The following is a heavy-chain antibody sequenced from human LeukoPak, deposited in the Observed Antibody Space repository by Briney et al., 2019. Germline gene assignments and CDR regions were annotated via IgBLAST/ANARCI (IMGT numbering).Heavy chain of an antibody. J-gene: IGHJ5*02. CDR2: NYHSGST. Sequence: SETLSLTCAVSGYSISSGYFWGWIRPPPGKGLEWIGTNYHSGSTYYNPSLKSRVTISVDKSKNHFSLKLSSVTAADTAVYYCARALQGIAVATNWVDPWGQGTLVTVAS. D-gene: IGHD6-19*01. V-gene: IGHV4-38-2*01. CDR3: ARALQGIAVATNWVDP. CDR1: GYSISSGYF.